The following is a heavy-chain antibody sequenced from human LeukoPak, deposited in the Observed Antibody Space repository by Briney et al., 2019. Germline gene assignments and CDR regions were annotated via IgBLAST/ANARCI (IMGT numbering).Heavy chain of an antibody. Sequence: SETLSLTCAVYGGSFSGYYWSWIRQPPGKGLEWIGEINHSGSTNYNPSLKSRVTISLDTSKNQLSLKLSSVTAADTAVYYCARVQGYGSIDYWGQGTLVTVSS. CDR2: INHSGST. CDR1: GGSFSGYY. J-gene: IGHJ4*02. V-gene: IGHV4-34*01. D-gene: IGHD1-1*01. CDR3: ARVQGYGSIDY.